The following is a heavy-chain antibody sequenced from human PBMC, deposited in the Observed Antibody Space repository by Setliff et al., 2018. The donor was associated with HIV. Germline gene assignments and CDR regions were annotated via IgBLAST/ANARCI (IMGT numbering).Heavy chain of an antibody. D-gene: IGHD2-2*01. CDR1: GNSLTGNW. CDR2: IYPGDSNT. J-gene: IGHJ4*02. Sequence: PGESLKISCQGSGNSLTGNWIGWVRQMPGKGLEWMGIIYPGDSNTKYSPSFQGQVTLSVDKSISTAYLQWSSLKASDTAMYYCATPISITSGSAFDYWGQGTLVTVSS. CDR3: ATPISITSGSAFDY. V-gene: IGHV5-51*01.